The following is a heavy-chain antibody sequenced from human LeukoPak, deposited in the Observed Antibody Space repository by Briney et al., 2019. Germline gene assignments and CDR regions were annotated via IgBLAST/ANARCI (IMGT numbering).Heavy chain of an antibody. CDR2: ISSSSSYI. J-gene: IGHJ4*02. V-gene: IGHV3-21*01. Sequence: GGSLRLSCAASGFTFSSYSMNWVRQAPGKGLEWVSSISSSSSYIYYADSVKGRFTISRDNAKNSLYLQMNSLRAEDTAVYHCARDTDDGSGSYSRGWGQGTLVTVSS. D-gene: IGHD3-10*01. CDR1: GFTFSSYS. CDR3: ARDTDDGSGSYSRG.